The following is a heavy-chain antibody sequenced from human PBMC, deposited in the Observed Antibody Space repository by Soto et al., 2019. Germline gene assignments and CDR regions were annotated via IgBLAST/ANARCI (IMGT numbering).Heavy chain of an antibody. D-gene: IGHD1-26*01. J-gene: IGHJ6*02. CDR2: INPNSGGT. Sequence: ASVKVSCKASGYTFTGYYMHWVRQAPGQGLEWMGWINPNSGGTDYAQKFQGWVTMTRDTSISTAYMELSRLRSDDTAVYYCAITTSDNYYGMDVWGQGTTVTVSS. CDR3: AITTSDNYYGMDV. V-gene: IGHV1-2*04. CDR1: GYTFTGYY.